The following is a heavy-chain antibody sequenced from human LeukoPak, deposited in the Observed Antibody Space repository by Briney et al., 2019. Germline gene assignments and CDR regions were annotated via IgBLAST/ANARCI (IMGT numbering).Heavy chain of an antibody. Sequence: SETLSLTCTVSGGSISRYYWSWIRQPAGKGLEWIGRIYTSGSTNYNPSLKSRVTMSVDTSKNQFSLKLSSVTAADTAVYYCARDAYFDWAYYFDYWGQGTLVTVSS. CDR3: ARDAYFDWAYYFDY. CDR2: IYTSGST. J-gene: IGHJ4*02. D-gene: IGHD3-9*01. V-gene: IGHV4-4*07. CDR1: GGSISRYY.